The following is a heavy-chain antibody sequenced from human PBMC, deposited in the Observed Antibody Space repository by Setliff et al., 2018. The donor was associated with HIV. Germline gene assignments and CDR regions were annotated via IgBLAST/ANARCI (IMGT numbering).Heavy chain of an antibody. D-gene: IGHD3-10*01. CDR1: GGSMSSSSYY. CDR3: ARLGYVSGGFYKTPGPYYFDH. J-gene: IGHJ4*02. V-gene: IGHV4-39*01. CDR2: IYYSGAT. Sequence: PSETLSLTCTVSGGSMSSSSYYWGWIRQTPDKGLEWIGIIYYSGATYYNPSLTSRVTISVDTSRNQFSLKLRSVTAADTAAYYCARLGYVSGGFYKTPGPYYFDHWGQGALVTVSS.